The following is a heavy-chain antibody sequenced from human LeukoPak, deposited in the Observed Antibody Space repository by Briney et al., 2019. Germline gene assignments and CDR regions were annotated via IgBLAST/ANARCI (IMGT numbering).Heavy chain of an antibody. CDR2: IYYSGST. V-gene: IGHV4-59*02. Sequence: SETLSLTCTVSGGSVSSYYWSWIRQPPGKGLEWIGYIYYSGSTNYNPSLQSRVTISVDTSKNQFSLKLSSVTAAAPAVYYFSSGQSYSGSYVNWFDPWGQGTLVTVSS. J-gene: IGHJ5*02. CDR3: SSGQSYSGSYVNWFDP. CDR1: GGSVSSYY. D-gene: IGHD1-26*01.